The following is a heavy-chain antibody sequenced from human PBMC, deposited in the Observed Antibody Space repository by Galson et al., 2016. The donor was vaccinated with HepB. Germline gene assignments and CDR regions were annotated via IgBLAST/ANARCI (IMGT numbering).Heavy chain of an antibody. J-gene: IGHJ3*02. CDR3: AREPRVNGEDSFVI. V-gene: IGHV1-2*02. CDR1: GYTFAGYY. CDR2: INPISGAT. D-gene: IGHD3-10*01. Sequence: SVKVSCKASGYTFAGYYMHWVRQAPGQGLEWMGWINPISGATNSVQKFQGRVTLTRDTSISTAYMELRRLRSDDTAVYYCAREPRVNGEDSFVIWGQGTMVTVSS.